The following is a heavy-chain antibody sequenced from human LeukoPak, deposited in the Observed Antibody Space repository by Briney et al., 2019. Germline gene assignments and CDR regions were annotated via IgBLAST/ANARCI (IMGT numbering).Heavy chain of an antibody. D-gene: IGHD3-10*01. CDR3: AGHNYYGSGTMGAFDI. J-gene: IGHJ3*02. CDR1: GGSFSCDRHY. Sequence: PSETLSLTCIVSGGSFSCDRHYWAWIRQSPRKGLEWIGSINYSGVTHYNPSLKSRVTISEDTSKDQFSLKLTSVTAADTAVYYCAGHNYYGSGTMGAFDIWGQGTMVTVSS. CDR2: INYSGVT. V-gene: IGHV4-39*01.